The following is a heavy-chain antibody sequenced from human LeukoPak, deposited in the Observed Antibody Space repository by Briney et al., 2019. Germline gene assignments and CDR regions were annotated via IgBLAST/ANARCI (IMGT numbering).Heavy chain of an antibody. CDR1: GFTFSSYG. CDR3: ARRHHFGFLDS. V-gene: IGHV3-30*03. D-gene: IGHD3-10*01. CDR2: ISYDGSHN. J-gene: IGHJ4*02. Sequence: GRSLRLSCAASGFTFSSYGMHWVRQAPGKGLEWVAVISYDGSHNYNADSVKGRFTISRDNAKNSVYLQMNSLRAEDTAVYYCARRHHFGFLDSWGQGTLVTVSS.